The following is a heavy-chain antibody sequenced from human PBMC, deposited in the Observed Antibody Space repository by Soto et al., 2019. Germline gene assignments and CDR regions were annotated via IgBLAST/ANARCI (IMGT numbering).Heavy chain of an antibody. Sequence: SGGSLGLSCAASGFTFSSYSMNWVRQAPGKGLEWVSSISSSSSYIYYADSVKGRFTISRDNAKNSLYLQMNSLRAEDTAVYYCARETEYYDILTGYYPVEGNYGMDVWGQGTTVTFSS. V-gene: IGHV3-21*01. D-gene: IGHD3-9*01. J-gene: IGHJ6*02. CDR3: ARETEYYDILTGYYPVEGNYGMDV. CDR1: GFTFSSYS. CDR2: ISSSSSYI.